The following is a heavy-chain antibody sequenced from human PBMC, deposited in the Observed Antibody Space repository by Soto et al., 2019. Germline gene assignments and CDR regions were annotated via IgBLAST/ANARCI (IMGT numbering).Heavy chain of an antibody. Sequence: SETLSLTCTVSGGSISGDYYWNWIRQAPGKGLEWIGYVYHTGSTYHNPSLRSRGTISVDASNNQFSLKLSSVTAADTAVYYCASLVHTEGFDAWGEGHLVTVSS. CDR3: ASLVHTEGFDA. V-gene: IGHV4-30-4*01. CDR2: VYHTGST. D-gene: IGHD4-17*01. J-gene: IGHJ5*02. CDR1: GGSISGDYY.